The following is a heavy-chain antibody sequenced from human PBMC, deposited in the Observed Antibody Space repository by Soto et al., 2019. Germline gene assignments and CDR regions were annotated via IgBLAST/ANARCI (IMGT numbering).Heavy chain of an antibody. CDR1: GYIFTTYG. CDR2: ISAHNGNT. CDR3: ASGRYGDY. Sequence: QVHLVQSGAEVKKPGASVKVSCKGSGYIFTTYGITWVRQAPGQGLEWMGWISAHNGNTNYAQRLQGRVTVTRDTSTSTAYMELSNLRSDDTAVYYCASGRYGDYVGQGALVTVSS. J-gene: IGHJ4*02. V-gene: IGHV1-18*01. D-gene: IGHD1-26*01.